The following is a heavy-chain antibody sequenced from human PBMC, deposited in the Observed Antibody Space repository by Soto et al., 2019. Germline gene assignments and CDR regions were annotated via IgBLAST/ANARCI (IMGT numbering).Heavy chain of an antibody. CDR1: VITFGIRA. CDR2: ITDSGGDA. V-gene: IGHV3-23*01. J-gene: IGHJ4*02. D-gene: IGHD3-10*01. CDR3: ARGSTDSYPGSRIFDF. Sequence: GGSLRVSCGASVITFGIRAMGLVRQAPGEGLELVSTITDSGGDAKYADSVRGRFAISRDNSKKTLYLQMSSLTAEDSAIYYCARGSTDSYPGSRIFDFWARGTLVT.